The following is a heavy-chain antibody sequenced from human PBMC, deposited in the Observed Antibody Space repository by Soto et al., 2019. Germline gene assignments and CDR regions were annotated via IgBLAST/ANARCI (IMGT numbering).Heavy chain of an antibody. Sequence: GGSLRLSCTGSGFRFRSFVMNWVRQAPGRGLEWLSSVSVDSGNIHYADPQTGRLTIYRDDASNSVYLDMNNLRAEDTAVYYCVKGSHSWSYWSACALDVGGPGTKVTVS. V-gene: IGHV3-21*06. CDR3: VKGSHSWSYWSACALDV. J-gene: IGHJ3*01. CDR2: VSVDSGNI. CDR1: GFRFRSFV. D-gene: IGHD2-8*02.